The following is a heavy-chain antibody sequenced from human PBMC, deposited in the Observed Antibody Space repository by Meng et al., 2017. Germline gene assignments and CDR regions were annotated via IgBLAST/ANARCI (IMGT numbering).Heavy chain of an antibody. V-gene: IGHV3-64*02. CDR1: GFTFSSYA. Sequence: GESLKISCAASGFTFSSYAMHWVRQAPGKGLEYVSAISSNGGSTYYADSVKGRFTISRDNSKNTLYLQMGSLRAEDMAVYYCARDLRRMVRGVTGFDPWGQGTLVTVSS. J-gene: IGHJ5*02. CDR3: ARDLRRMVRGVTGFDP. CDR2: ISSNGGST. D-gene: IGHD3-10*01.